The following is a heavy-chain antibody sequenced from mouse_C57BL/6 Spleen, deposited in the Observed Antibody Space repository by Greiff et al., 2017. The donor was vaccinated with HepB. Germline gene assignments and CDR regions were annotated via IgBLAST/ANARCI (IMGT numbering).Heavy chain of an antibody. D-gene: IGHD1-1*01. CDR1: GYTFTSYW. Sequence: VQLQQPGAELVKPGASVKLSCKASGYTFTSYWMQWVKQRPGQGLEWIGEIDPSDSYTNYNQKFKGKATLTVDTSSSTAYMQLSSLTSEGSAVYYCARREIMTTVVRGYYFDYWGQGTTLTVSS. CDR2: IDPSDSYT. J-gene: IGHJ2*01. V-gene: IGHV1-50*01. CDR3: ARREIMTTVVRGYYFDY.